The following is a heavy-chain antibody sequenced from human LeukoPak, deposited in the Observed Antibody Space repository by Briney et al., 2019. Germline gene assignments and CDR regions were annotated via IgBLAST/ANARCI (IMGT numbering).Heavy chain of an antibody. V-gene: IGHV3-9*01. CDR1: GFTFDDYA. CDR3: AKDLLLWFGELTSLFDY. D-gene: IGHD3-10*01. Sequence: GRSLRLSCAASGFTFDDYAMHWVRQAPGKGLEWVSGISWNSGSIGYADSVKGRFTISRDNAKNSLYLQMNSLRAEDTAVYYCAKDLLLWFGELTSLFDYWGQGTLVTVSS. CDR2: ISWNSGSI. J-gene: IGHJ4*02.